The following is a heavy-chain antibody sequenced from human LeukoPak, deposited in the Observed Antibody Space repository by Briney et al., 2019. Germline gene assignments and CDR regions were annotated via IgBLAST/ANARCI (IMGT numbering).Heavy chain of an antibody. J-gene: IGHJ5*01. V-gene: IGHV4-59*01. Sequence: SETLSLTCTVSGGSITSYFWSWIRQPPGKGLEWIGYIHYSGSTNYNPSLKSRVTISPDTSKNQLFLKLNSVTAADTAVYYCARLVWLGESPGSWFDSWGQGTLVTVSS. CDR2: IHYSGST. CDR3: ARLVWLGESPGSWFDS. D-gene: IGHD3-10*01. CDR1: GGSITSYF.